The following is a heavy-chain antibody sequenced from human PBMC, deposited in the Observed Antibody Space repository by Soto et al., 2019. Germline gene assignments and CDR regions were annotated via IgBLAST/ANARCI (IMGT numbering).Heavy chain of an antibody. D-gene: IGHD3-22*01. CDR3: AWVVSSSGYHDAFDI. V-gene: IGHV1-46*01. CDR1: GYTFTSYY. CDR2: INPSGGST. Sequence: SVKVSCKASGYTFTSYYMHWVRQAPGQGLEWMGIINPSGGSTSYAQKFQGRVTMTRDTSTSTVYMELSSLRSEDTAVYYCAWVVSSSGYHDAFDIWGQGTMVTVSS. J-gene: IGHJ3*02.